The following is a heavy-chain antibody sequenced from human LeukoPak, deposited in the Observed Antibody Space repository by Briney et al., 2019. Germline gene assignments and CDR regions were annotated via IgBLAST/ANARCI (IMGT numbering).Heavy chain of an antibody. CDR2: INRDSGST. Sequence: GGSLRLSCAASGFPFSNFAMSWVRQAPGKGLEWVSAINRDSGSTYYADSVRGRFTISRDNSKNTLYLHMSSLRAEDTAVYYCAKEPRGSSSRLIYFDYWGRGTLVTVSS. CDR3: AKEPRGSSSRLIYFDY. J-gene: IGHJ4*02. D-gene: IGHD6-13*01. V-gene: IGHV3-23*01. CDR1: GFPFSNFA.